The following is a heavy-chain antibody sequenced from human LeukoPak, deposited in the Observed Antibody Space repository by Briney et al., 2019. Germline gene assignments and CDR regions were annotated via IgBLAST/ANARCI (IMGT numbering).Heavy chain of an antibody. D-gene: IGHD3-22*01. V-gene: IGHV3-33*01. J-gene: IGHJ4*02. CDR2: IWYDGSNK. CDR3: ARDRHNYYYDSSGYYDY. CDR1: GFTFSSYG. Sequence: GGSLRLSCAASGFTFSSYGMHWVRQAPGKGLEWVAVIWYDGSNKYYADSVKGRFTISRDNSKNTLYLQMNTLRAEDTAVYYCARDRHNYYYDSSGYYDYRGQGTLVTVSS.